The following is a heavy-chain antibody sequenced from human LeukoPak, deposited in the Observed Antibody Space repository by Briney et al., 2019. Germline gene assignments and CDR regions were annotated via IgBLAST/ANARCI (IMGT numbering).Heavy chain of an antibody. V-gene: IGHV4-39*01. D-gene: IGHD3-3*01. Sequence: SETLSLTCIVSGGSISISSYYWGWIRQPPGKGLEWIGSTHYSGSTQYNPSLRSRVTIPVDTSKNQFSLKLSSVTATDTAVYYCARHSTIFGVVREPWGQGSLVTVSS. CDR1: GGSISISSYY. CDR2: THYSGST. CDR3: ARHSTIFGVVREP. J-gene: IGHJ5*02.